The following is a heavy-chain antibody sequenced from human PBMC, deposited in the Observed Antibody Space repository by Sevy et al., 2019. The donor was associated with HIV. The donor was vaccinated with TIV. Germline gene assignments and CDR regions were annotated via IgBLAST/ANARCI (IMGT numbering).Heavy chain of an antibody. CDR1: GFTFSSYW. D-gene: IGHD3-3*01. V-gene: IGHV3-7*01. CDR3: ARVVEGYDFWSGYSTKGWFDP. CDR2: IKQDGSEK. Sequence: GGSLRLSCAASGFTFSSYWMSWVRQAPGKGLEWVVNIKQDGSEKYYVDSVKGRFTISRDNAKNSLYLQMNSLRAEDTAVYYCARVVEGYDFWSGYSTKGWFDPWGQGTLVTVSS. J-gene: IGHJ5*02.